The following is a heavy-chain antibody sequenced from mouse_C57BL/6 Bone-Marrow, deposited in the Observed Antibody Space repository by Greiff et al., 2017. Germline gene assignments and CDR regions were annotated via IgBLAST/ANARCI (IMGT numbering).Heavy chain of an antibody. CDR3: ARVGLVYYDYDWFAY. J-gene: IGHJ3*01. CDR2: IYPRSGNT. CDR1: GYTFTSYG. Sequence: QVQLQQSGAELARPGASVKLSCKASGYTFTSYGISWVKQRTGQGLEWIGEIYPRSGNTYYNEKFKGKATLTADKSSSTAYMGLRSLTSEYSAVYFCARVGLVYYDYDWFAYWGQGTLVTVSA. V-gene: IGHV1-81*01. D-gene: IGHD2-4*01.